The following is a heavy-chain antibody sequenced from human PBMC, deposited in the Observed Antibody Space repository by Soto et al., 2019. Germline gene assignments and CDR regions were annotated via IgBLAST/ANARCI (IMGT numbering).Heavy chain of an antibody. Sequence: PGESLKISCKGSGYSYDMHWVRQVTGKGLEWVSSMGGAGAREYADSVKGRFIISRDNAKNSLYLQMDSLRAGDTAVYYCTRAAFGDGMDLWGQGTPVTVSS. J-gene: IGHJ6*02. D-gene: IGHD3-10*01. CDR1: GYSYD. CDR2: MGGAGAR. CDR3: TRAAFGDGMDL. V-gene: IGHV3-13*01.